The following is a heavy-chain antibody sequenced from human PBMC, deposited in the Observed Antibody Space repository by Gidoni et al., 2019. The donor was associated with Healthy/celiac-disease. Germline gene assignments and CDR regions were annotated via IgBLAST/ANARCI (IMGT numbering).Heavy chain of an antibody. CDR2: ISGSGGST. D-gene: IGHD3-10*01. Sequence: EVQLLESGGGLVQPGGSLRLSCAASGFTFSSYAMSWVSQAPGKGLEWVSAISGSGGSTYYADSVKGRFTISRDNSKNTLYLQMNSLRAEDTAVYYCAKGLVSSPKLASGYYGMDVWGQGTTVTVSS. V-gene: IGHV3-23*01. CDR3: AKGLVSSPKLASGYYGMDV. J-gene: IGHJ6*02. CDR1: GFTFSSYA.